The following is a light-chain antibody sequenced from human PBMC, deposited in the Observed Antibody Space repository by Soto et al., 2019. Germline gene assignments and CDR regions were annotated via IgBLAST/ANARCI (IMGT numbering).Light chain of an antibody. Sequence: QSVLTQPASVSGSPGQSISISCTGTNSDVGAYNFVSWYQQHPDKAPKLVIFDVNNRPSGVSNRFSGSKSGNTASLTISGLRAEDEADYYCTSYTSISTYVFGTGTKVTVL. CDR2: DVN. V-gene: IGLV2-14*01. CDR3: TSYTSISTYV. CDR1: NSDVGAYNF. J-gene: IGLJ1*01.